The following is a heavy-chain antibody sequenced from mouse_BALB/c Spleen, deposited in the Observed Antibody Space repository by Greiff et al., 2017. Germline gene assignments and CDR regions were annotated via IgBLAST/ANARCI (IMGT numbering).Heavy chain of an antibody. J-gene: IGHJ4*01. Sequence: VQLKQSGPELVKPGASVKMSCKASGYTFTSYVMHWVKQKPGQGLEWIGYINPYNDGTKYNEKFKGKATLTSDKSSSTAYMELSSLTSEDSAVYYFARWYYGYVYAMDYWGQGTSVTVSS. D-gene: IGHD1-2*01. CDR2: INPYNDGT. CDR1: GYTFTSYV. V-gene: IGHV1-14*01. CDR3: ARWYYGYVYAMDY.